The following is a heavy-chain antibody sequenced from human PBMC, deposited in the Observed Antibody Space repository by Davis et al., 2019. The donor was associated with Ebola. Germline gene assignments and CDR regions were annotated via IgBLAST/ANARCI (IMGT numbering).Heavy chain of an antibody. CDR3: ARQLLWFGEFGVSPYYFDY. CDR1: GGSISSGGYS. Sequence: MPSETLSLTCAVSGGSISSGGYSWSWIRQHPGKGLEWIGSIYYSGSTYYNPSLKSRVTISVDTSKNQFSLKLSSVTAADTAVYYCARQLLWFGEFGVSPYYFDYWGQGTLVTVSS. CDR2: IYYSGST. J-gene: IGHJ4*02. V-gene: IGHV4-39*01. D-gene: IGHD3-10*01.